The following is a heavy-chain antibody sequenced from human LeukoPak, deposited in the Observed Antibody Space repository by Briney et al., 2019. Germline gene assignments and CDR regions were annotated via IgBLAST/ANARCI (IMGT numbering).Heavy chain of an antibody. V-gene: IGHV3-23*01. CDR2: ISGSGGST. D-gene: IGHD1-1*01. CDR3: TKKEVERNFDY. CDR1: GLTFSSYG. Sequence: GGTLRLSCAASGLTFSSYGMSWVRQAPGKGLEWVSAISGSGGSTYYADSVKGRFTISRDNSKNTLYLQMNSLRAEDTAVYYCTKKEVERNFDYWGQGTLVTVSS. J-gene: IGHJ4*02.